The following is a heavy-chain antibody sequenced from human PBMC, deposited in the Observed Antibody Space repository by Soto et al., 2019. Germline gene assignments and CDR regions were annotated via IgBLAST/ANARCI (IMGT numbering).Heavy chain of an antibody. CDR1: GFTFSRYC. CDR3: ASNYAYAEGYYWYGIDV. CDR2: ISSYGSDT. Sequence: EVQLVESGGGLVLPGGSLRLSCAASGFTFSRYCMHWVRQAPGKGLVWVSRISSYGSDTHYADSVKGRFTIYRDNAKNTLYLQMNSLRADDTAVYYCASNYAYAEGYYWYGIDVWGQGTTVTVSS. V-gene: IGHV3-74*01. J-gene: IGHJ6*02. D-gene: IGHD3-16*01.